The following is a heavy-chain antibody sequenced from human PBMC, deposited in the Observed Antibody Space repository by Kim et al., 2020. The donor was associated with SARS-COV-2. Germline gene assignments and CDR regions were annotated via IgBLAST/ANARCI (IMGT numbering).Heavy chain of an antibody. CDR3: ARLRVLDY. J-gene: IGHJ4*02. CDR2: SGGT. Sequence: SGGTNYAQKYQCRVTLTRDTSITTAYMDLGDLRSDDTAVYYCARLRVLDYWGRGTLVTVSS. V-gene: IGHV1-2*02.